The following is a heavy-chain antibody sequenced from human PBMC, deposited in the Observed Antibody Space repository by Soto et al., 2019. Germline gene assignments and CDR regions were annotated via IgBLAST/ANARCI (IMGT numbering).Heavy chain of an antibody. CDR2: IIPIFGTA. Sequence: SVKVSCKASGGTFSSYAISWVRQAPGQGLEWMGGIIPIFGTANYAQKFQGRVTITADKSTSTAYMELSSLRSEDTAVYYCARPNDSSGYHDAFDIWGQGTMVTV. D-gene: IGHD3-22*01. CDR1: GGTFSSYA. J-gene: IGHJ3*02. V-gene: IGHV1-69*06. CDR3: ARPNDSSGYHDAFDI.